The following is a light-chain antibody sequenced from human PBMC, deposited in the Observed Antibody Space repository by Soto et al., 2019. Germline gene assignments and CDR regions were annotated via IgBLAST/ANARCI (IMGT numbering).Light chain of an antibody. CDR3: QQYNGYQYT. V-gene: IGKV1-5*03. CDR2: KAS. J-gene: IGKJ2*01. Sequence: DIQMTQSPSTLSASVGDRVTITCRASQSISRGLAWYQQKPGKAPNLLIYKASSLESGVPSRFSGSRSWTEFTLTISSLQPDEFATYYCQQYNGYQYTFGQGTKLEIK. CDR1: QSISRG.